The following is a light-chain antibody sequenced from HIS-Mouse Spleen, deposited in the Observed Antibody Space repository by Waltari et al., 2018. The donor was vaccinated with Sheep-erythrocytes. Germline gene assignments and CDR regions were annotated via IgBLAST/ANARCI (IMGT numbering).Light chain of an antibody. J-gene: IGLJ3*02. V-gene: IGLV2-23*01. Sequence: QSALTQPASVSWSPGQSITISCTGTSSDVGSYNLVSWYQQHPGKAPKLQIYEGSKRPSGVSNRFSGSKSGNTASLTISGLQAEDEADYYCCSYAGSSTPWVFGGGTKLNVL. CDR2: EGS. CDR1: SSDVGSYNL. CDR3: CSYAGSSTPWV.